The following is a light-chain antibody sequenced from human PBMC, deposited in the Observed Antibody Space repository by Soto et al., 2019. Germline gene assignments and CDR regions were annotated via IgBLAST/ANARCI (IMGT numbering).Light chain of an antibody. V-gene: IGKV3-20*01. Sequence: VLTQSPGTLSLSPGESATLSCRASQSVSSSYLAWYQQKPGQAPRLLIYGASSRATGIPDRFSGSGSGTDFTLTISRLEPEDFAVYYCQQYGSSLITFGQGTRLEIK. CDR2: GAS. CDR3: QQYGSSLIT. CDR1: QSVSSSY. J-gene: IGKJ5*01.